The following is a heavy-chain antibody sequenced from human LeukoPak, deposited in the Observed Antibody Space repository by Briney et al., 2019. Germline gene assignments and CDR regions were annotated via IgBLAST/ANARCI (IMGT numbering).Heavy chain of an antibody. CDR3: ARAYSRRYSHFDD. Sequence: PSETLSLSCTVSGGSISGYYWSWIRQPPGKGLEWIGYIYTSGSTNYNPSLKSRVTISVDTSKNQFSLRLSSVTAADTAMYFGARAYSRRYSHFDDWGQGTLVTVSS. D-gene: IGHD1-26*01. CDR1: GGSISGYY. CDR2: IYTSGST. J-gene: IGHJ4*02. V-gene: IGHV4-4*09.